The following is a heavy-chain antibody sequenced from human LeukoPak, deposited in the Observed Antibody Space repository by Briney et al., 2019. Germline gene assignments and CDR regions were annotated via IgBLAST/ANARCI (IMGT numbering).Heavy chain of an antibody. J-gene: IGHJ4*02. V-gene: IGHV4-39*07. CDR1: GGSISSGDYY. CDR2: IHHSGGT. D-gene: IGHD5-24*01. Sequence: PSETLSLTCTVSGGSISSGDYYWSWIRQPPEKGLEWIASIHHSGGTYYNPSFKSRATISVDTSKNQFSLKLTSVTAADTALYYCARPLNKRDGYSSDNWGQGTLVTVSS. CDR3: ARPLNKRDGYSSDN.